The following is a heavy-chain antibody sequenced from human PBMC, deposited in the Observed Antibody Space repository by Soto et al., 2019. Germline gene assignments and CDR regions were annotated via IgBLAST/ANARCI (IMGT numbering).Heavy chain of an antibody. V-gene: IGHV3-13*05. J-gene: IGHJ6*02. CDR2: ISAAGDP. Sequence: EVQLVESGGGLVQPGGSLRLSCEASGFTFRNYDMHWVRQGTGKGLEWVSGISAAGDPDYADSVEGRFTISRENAQNSFFMQRYSLRVGDTAVYYCARSDRDFCGLDVWGQGTTVIVSS. CDR3: ARSDRDFCGLDV. CDR1: GFTFRNYD.